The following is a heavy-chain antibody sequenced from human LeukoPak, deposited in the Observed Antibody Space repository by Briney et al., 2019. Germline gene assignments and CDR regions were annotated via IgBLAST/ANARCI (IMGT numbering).Heavy chain of an antibody. J-gene: IGHJ5*02. CDR2: INPSGGST. D-gene: IGHD3-16*01. CDR3: ARGGAGDMYNFFDP. Sequence: EASVKVSCKACVYTFTHYYMVWVRQAPGQGLVWMGIINPSGGSTTYAQKIQGRVTVTRDTSTSTVYMELSSLRSEDTAIYYCARGGAGDMYNFFDPWGQGTLVTVSS. V-gene: IGHV1-46*01. CDR1: VYTFTHYY.